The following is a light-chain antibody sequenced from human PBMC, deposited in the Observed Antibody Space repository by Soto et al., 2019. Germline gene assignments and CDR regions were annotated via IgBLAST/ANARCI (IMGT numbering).Light chain of an antibody. CDR3: SAYAGSNTDVV. J-gene: IGLJ2*01. V-gene: IGLV2-8*01. CDR2: EDS. CDR1: SSDVGGYGY. Sequence: QSALTQPPSVSGSPGQSVTISCTGTSSDVGGYGYVSWYQQHPGKVPKLMVSEDSKRTSGVPDRVSGSKSGNTASLTVSGVKAEDEADYYCSAYAGSNTDVVFGGGTKLTVL.